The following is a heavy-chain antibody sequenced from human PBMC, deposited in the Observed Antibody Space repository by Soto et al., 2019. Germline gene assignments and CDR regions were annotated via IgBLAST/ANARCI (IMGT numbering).Heavy chain of an antibody. Sequence: PGGSLQLFCASSVFTFNTYAMSWVRQAPGKGLEWVSAISADGAGTYYADSVKGRFTISRDNSKNTLSLQMNSLRAEDTAIFYCARISSSSCTDYWGQGTMFTVSS. D-gene: IGHD6-13*01. CDR1: VFTFNTYA. V-gene: IGHV3-23*01. CDR3: ARISSSSCTDY. J-gene: IGHJ4*02. CDR2: ISADGAGT.